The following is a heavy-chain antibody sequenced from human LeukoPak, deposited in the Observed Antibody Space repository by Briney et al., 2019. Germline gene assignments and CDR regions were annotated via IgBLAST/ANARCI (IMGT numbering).Heavy chain of an antibody. D-gene: IGHD3-10*01. V-gene: IGHV4-59*08. CDR1: GGSISSYY. CDR3: ARHLGAAGSGSYYNSFKYYYYYGMDV. J-gene: IGHJ6*02. CDR2: IYYSGST. Sequence: SETLSLTCTVSGGSISSYYWSWIRQPPGKGLEWIGYIYYSGSTNHNPSLKSRVTISVDTSKNQFSLKLSSVTAADTAVYYCARHLGAAGSGSYYNSFKYYYYYGMDVWGQGTTVTVSS.